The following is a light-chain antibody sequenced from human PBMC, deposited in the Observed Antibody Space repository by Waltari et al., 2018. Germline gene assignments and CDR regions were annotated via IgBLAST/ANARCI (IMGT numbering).Light chain of an antibody. Sequence: QSALTQPASVSGSPGHSFTISCPGTSSDVGRYNYLSWYQQHPGKAPKLMIYDVNNRPSGVSNRFSGSKSGNTASLTISGLQAEDEADYYCSSFTSSSTWVFGGGTKLTVL. V-gene: IGLV2-14*01. CDR1: SSDVGRYNY. CDR2: DVN. CDR3: SSFTSSSTWV. J-gene: IGLJ3*02.